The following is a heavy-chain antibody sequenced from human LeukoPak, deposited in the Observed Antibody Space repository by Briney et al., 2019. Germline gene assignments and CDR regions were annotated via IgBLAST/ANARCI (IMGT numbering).Heavy chain of an antibody. CDR1: GGSISSYY. CDR2: IYYSGST. Sequence: SETLSLTCTVSGGSISSYYWSWIRQPPGKGLEWVGYIYYSGSTNYSPSLKSRVTISVDTSKNQFSLKLSSVTAADTAVYYCARLGVRYSTSSWWFDPWGQGTLVTVSS. V-gene: IGHV4-59*08. D-gene: IGHD6-6*01. J-gene: IGHJ5*02. CDR3: ARLGVRYSTSSWWFDP.